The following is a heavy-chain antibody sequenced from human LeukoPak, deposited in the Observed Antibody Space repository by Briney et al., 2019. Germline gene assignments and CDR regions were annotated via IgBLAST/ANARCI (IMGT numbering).Heavy chain of an antibody. CDR1: GGSFSGYY. CDR3: ARGEAGYCSSTSCYGFRWFDP. J-gene: IGHJ5*02. V-gene: IGHV4-34*01. Sequence: PSETLSLTCAVYGGSFSGYYWSWIRQPPGKGLEWLGEINHTGSTNYNPSLKSRVTISVDTSKNQFSLKLSSVTAADTAMYYCARGEAGYCSSTSCYGFRWFDPWGQGTLVTVSS. D-gene: IGHD2-2*01. CDR2: INHTGST.